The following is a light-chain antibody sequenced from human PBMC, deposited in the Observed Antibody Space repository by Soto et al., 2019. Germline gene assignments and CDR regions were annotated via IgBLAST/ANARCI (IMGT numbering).Light chain of an antibody. Sequence: QSVLTQPASVSGSLGQSITIYCTGTNSDVGNYDFVSWYQHHPGKAPKLMTYEVSKWPSGVSNRFFGSKSGNTASLTISGLQAEDEADYYCCSYVGGSKWVFGGGTKLTVL. V-gene: IGLV2-23*02. CDR2: EVS. CDR1: NSDVGNYDF. J-gene: IGLJ3*02. CDR3: CSYVGGSKWV.